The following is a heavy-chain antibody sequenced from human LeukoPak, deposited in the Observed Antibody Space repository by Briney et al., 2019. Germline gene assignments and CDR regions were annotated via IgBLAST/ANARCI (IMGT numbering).Heavy chain of an antibody. J-gene: IGHJ4*02. Sequence: GGSLRLSCAASGFTFSSYSMNWVRQAPGKGLEWVSSISSGSTYIYYADSVKGRFTISRDNAKNSMYLQMNNLRAEDTAVYYCARDPYHDSSGYYSVSYWGQGTLVTVSS. D-gene: IGHD3-22*01. V-gene: IGHV3-21*06. CDR2: ISSGSTYI. CDR1: GFTFSSYS. CDR3: ARDPYHDSSGYYSVSY.